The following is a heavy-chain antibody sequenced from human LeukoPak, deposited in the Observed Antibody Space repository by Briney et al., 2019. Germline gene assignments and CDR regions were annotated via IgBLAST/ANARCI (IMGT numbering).Heavy chain of an antibody. CDR3: ARGKWEVYSNYQSTFDP. V-gene: IGHV4-31*03. Sequence: SETLSLTCTVSGGSISSSSYYWSWIRQHPGKGLEWIGYIYYSGSTYYNPSLKSRVTISVDTSKNQFSLKLSSVTAADTAVYYCARGKWEVYSNYQSTFDPWGQGTLVTVSS. D-gene: IGHD4-11*01. CDR1: GGSISSSSYY. CDR2: IYYSGST. J-gene: IGHJ5*02.